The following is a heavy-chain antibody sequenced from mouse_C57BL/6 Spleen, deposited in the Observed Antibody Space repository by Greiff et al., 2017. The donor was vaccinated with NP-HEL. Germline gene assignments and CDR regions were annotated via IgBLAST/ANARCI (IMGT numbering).Heavy chain of an antibody. V-gene: IGHV2-2*01. CDR2: IWSGGST. CDR3: ARGGYGNPYYAMDY. J-gene: IGHJ4*01. CDR1: GFSLTSYG. Sequence: QVQLKQSGPGLVQPSQSLSITCTVSGFSLTSYGVHWVRQSPGKGLEWLGVIWSGGSTDYNAAFISRLSISKDNSKSQVFFKMNSLQADDTAIYYCARGGYGNPYYAMDYWGQGTSVTVSS. D-gene: IGHD2-1*01.